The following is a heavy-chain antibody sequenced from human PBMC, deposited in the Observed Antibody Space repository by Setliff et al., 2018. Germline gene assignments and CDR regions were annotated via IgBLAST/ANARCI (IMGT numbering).Heavy chain of an antibody. Sequence: PSETLSLTCSVSGASITSGGFYWTWIRQPAGKGLEWIGSISYSGTPYYNASVESRVTISIDTSRNQFSLELRSVTVADTATYYCVRPGGTTVVARHFDYWGSGILVTVSS. CDR3: VRPGGTTVVARHFDY. CDR1: GASITSGGFY. D-gene: IGHD2-15*01. V-gene: IGHV4-39*01. CDR2: ISYSGTP. J-gene: IGHJ4*01.